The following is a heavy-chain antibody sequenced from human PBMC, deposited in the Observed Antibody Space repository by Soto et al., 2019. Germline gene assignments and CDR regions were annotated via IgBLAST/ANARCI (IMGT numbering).Heavy chain of an antibody. Sequence: EVQLLESGGGLVQPGGSLRLSCAASGFTFSSYAMSWVRQAPGKGLEWVSAISGSGGSTYYADSVKGRFTISRDNSKNTRYLQMNSLRAEDTAVYYCAKDEDYDSSGYYSWGQGTLVTVSS. V-gene: IGHV3-23*01. D-gene: IGHD3-22*01. CDR1: GFTFSSYA. CDR2: ISGSGGST. CDR3: AKDEDYDSSGYYS. J-gene: IGHJ4*02.